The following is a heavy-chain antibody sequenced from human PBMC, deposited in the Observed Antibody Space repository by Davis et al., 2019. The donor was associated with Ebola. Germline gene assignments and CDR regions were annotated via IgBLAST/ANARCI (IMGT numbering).Heavy chain of an antibody. CDR1: GFTFNTYS. J-gene: IGHJ6*02. D-gene: IGHD2-15*01. Sequence: GGSLRLSCAASGFTFNTYSMNWVRQAPGKGLEWVSYISSSSSTIYYADSVKGRFTISRDNAKNSLYLQMNSLRDEDTAVYYCARDPLLLYYYYGMDVWGQGTTVTVSS. V-gene: IGHV3-48*02. CDR2: ISSSSSTI. CDR3: ARDPLLLYYYYGMDV.